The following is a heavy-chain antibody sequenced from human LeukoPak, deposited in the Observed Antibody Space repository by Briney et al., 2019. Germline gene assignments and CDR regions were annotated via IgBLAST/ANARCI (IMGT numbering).Heavy chain of an antibody. CDR2: ISSSSSTI. Sequence: GGSLRLSCAASGFTFSSYSMNWVRQAPGKGLEWVSYISSSSSTIYYADSVKGRFTISRDNAKNSLYLQMNSLRAEDTAVYYCAREPGIAEYYFDYWGQGTLVTVSS. V-gene: IGHV3-48*04. D-gene: IGHD6-13*01. CDR3: AREPGIAEYYFDY. CDR1: GFTFSSYS. J-gene: IGHJ4*02.